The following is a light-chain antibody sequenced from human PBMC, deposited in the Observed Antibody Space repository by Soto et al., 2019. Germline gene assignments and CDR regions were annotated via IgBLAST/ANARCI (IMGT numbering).Light chain of an antibody. J-gene: IGLJ2*01. CDR1: KLGDRH. CDR3: QAWGSNTLV. V-gene: IGLV3-1*01. Sequence: SYELTQPPSVSVSPGQTASIACSGDKLGDRHVCWYQQKSGQSPVLVIYENDKRPSGIPGRFSGSNSGNIATLTISGTQSVDDGDYFCQAWGSNTLVFGGGTKLTVL. CDR2: END.